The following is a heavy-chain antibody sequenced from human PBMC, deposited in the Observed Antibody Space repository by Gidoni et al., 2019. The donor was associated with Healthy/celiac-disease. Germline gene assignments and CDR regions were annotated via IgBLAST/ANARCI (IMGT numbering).Heavy chain of an antibody. J-gene: IGHJ6*02. Sequence: EVQLVESGGGLVKPGGSLRLSCAASGFTFSSYSMNWVRQAPGKGLEWVSSISSSSSYIYYADSVKGRFTISRDNAKNSLYLQMNSLRAEDTAVYYCARDYYDSSGYYPPYYYYGMDVWGQGTTVTVS. D-gene: IGHD3-22*01. V-gene: IGHV3-21*01. CDR3: ARDYYDSSGYYPPYYYYGMDV. CDR1: GFTFSSYS. CDR2: ISSSSSYI.